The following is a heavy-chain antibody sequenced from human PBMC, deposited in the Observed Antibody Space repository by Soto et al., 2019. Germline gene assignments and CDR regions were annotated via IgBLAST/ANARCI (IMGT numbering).Heavy chain of an antibody. J-gene: IGHJ6*02. CDR2: TYYRSKWYN. CDR3: ARDPGITGTTYYYYYGMDV. CDR1: GDSVSSNSAA. V-gene: IGHV6-1*01. D-gene: IGHD1-20*01. Sequence: PSQTLSLPCAISGDSVSSNSAAWNWIRQSPSRGLEWLGRTYYRSKWYNDYAVSVKSRITINPDTSKNQFSLQLNSVTPEDTAVYYCARDPGITGTTYYYYYGMDVWGQGTTVTVSS.